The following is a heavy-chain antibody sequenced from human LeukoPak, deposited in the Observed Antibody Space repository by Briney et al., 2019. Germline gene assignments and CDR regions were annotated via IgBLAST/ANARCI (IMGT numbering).Heavy chain of an antibody. D-gene: IGHD5-18*01. CDR3: ARDPDTEYYFDY. Sequence: ASAKASCKASGYTFTGYYMHWVRQAPGQGLEWMGWINPNSGGTNYAQKFQGRVTMTRDTSISTAYMELSRLRSDDTAVYYCARDPDTEYYFDYWGQGTLVTVSS. V-gene: IGHV1-2*02. CDR1: GYTFTGYY. CDR2: INPNSGGT. J-gene: IGHJ4*02.